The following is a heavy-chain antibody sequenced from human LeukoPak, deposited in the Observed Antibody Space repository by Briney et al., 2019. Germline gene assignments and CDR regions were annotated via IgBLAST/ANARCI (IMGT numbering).Heavy chain of an antibody. Sequence: PGGSLTLPCAASGFPLRSSTMHGFRQAPGKGLEYVSAISSNGGSTYYANSVKGRFTISRDNSKNTMYLQMVSLRAEDMAVYYCARDRSSGTTYDYGSGSDYLGVWGPGTTVTVSS. CDR2: ISSNGGST. CDR3: ARDRSSGTTYDYGSGSDYLGV. D-gene: IGHD3-10*01. J-gene: IGHJ6*02. V-gene: IGHV3-64*01. CDR1: GFPLRSST.